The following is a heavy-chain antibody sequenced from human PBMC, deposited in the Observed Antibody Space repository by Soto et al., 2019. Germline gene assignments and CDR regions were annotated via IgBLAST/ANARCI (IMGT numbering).Heavy chain of an antibody. Sequence: QGQLVQSGAEVKKPGASVKVSCGTSGFSFTSYSFHWVRQAPAQGLQWMGWINAGRGKTKYSQQFQGRVTFTWDTSANTVYMELSRMTFEAASVFYCARWIDNGYFDYWGQGTLVTVSS. D-gene: IGHD4-17*01. CDR1: GFSFTSYS. CDR2: INAGRGKT. CDR3: ARWIDNGYFDY. J-gene: IGHJ4*02. V-gene: IGHV1-3*01.